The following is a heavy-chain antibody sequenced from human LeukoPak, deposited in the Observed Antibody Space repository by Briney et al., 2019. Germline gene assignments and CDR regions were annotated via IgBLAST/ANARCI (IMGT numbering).Heavy chain of an antibody. CDR3: AKGLRDGYKSDYYYYGMDV. CDR2: ISGSGGST. Sequence: SGGSLRLSCAASGFTFSSYSMNWVRQAPGKGLEWVSAISGSGGSTYYADSVKGRFTISRDNSKNTLYLQMNSLRAEDTAVYYCAKGLRDGYKSDYYYYGMDVWGQGTTVTVSS. V-gene: IGHV3-23*01. J-gene: IGHJ6*02. D-gene: IGHD5-24*01. CDR1: GFTFSSYS.